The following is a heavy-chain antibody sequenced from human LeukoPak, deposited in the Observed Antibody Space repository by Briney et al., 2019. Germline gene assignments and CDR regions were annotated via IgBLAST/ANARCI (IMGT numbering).Heavy chain of an antibody. CDR2: ISSGSTI. Sequence: GGSLRLSCAASGFTFSSYEMNWVRQAPGKGLEWVSYISSGSTIYDADSVKGRFTISRDNAKNSLYLQMNSLRAEDTAVYYCARESIAVAGAPFDYWGQGTLVAVSS. J-gene: IGHJ4*02. CDR3: ARESIAVAGAPFDY. CDR1: GFTFSSYE. V-gene: IGHV3-48*03. D-gene: IGHD6-19*01.